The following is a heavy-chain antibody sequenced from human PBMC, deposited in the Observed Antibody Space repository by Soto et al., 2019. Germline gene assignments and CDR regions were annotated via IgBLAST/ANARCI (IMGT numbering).Heavy chain of an antibody. V-gene: IGHV1-46*01. Sequence: ASVKVSCKASGYTFTSYYMHWVRQAPGQGLEWMGIINPSGGSTSYAQKFQGRVTITRDTSASTAYMELSSLRSEDTAVYYCARDQSPSYYYYGMDVWDQGTTVTVSS. CDR2: INPSGGST. CDR3: ARDQSPSYYYYGMDV. CDR1: GYTFTSYY. J-gene: IGHJ6*02.